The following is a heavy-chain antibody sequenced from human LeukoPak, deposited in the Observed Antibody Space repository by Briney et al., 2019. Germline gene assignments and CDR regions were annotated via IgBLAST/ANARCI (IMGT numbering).Heavy chain of an antibody. V-gene: IGHV4-30-4*01. D-gene: IGHD2-2*01. Sequence: TSETLSLTCTVSGGSISSGDYYWSWIRQPPGKGLEWIGYIYYSGSTYYNPSLKSRVTISVDTSKNQFSLKLSSVTAADTAVYYCASGYCSSTSCSPVNFFYWGQGTLVTVSS. CDR1: GGSISSGDYY. CDR2: IYYSGST. J-gene: IGHJ4*02. CDR3: ASGYCSSTSCSPVNFFY.